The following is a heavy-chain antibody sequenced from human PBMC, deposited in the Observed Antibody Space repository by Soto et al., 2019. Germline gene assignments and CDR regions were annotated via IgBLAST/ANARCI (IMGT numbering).Heavy chain of an antibody. Sequence: GGSLRLSCAASGFTFSNAWMSWVRQAPGKGLEWVGRIKSKTDGGTTDYAAPVKGRFTISRDDSKNTLYLQMNSLKTEDTAVYYCTTEITTTYYYYHFDYWGQGTLVTVSS. CDR1: GFTFSNAW. D-gene: IGHD3-10*01. V-gene: IGHV3-15*01. CDR2: IKSKTDGGTT. CDR3: TTEITTTYYYYHFDY. J-gene: IGHJ4*02.